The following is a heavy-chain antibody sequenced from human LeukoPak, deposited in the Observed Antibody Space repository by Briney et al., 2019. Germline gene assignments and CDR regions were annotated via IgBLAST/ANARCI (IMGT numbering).Heavy chain of an antibody. Sequence: PGGSLRLSCTASGFTFSNFWMNWVRQAPGKGLEWVANIKQDGREENYVDSVKGRFIISRDNAENSLYLQMNSLRAEDTAVYYCARDLSPYSSGWFDYWGQGTLVTVSS. V-gene: IGHV3-7*01. CDR3: ARDLSPYSSGWFDY. CDR1: GFTFSNFW. D-gene: IGHD6-19*01. CDR2: IKQDGREE. J-gene: IGHJ4*02.